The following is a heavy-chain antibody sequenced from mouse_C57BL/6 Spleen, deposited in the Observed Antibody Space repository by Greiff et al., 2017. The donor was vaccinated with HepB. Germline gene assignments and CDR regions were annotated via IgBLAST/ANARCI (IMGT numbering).Heavy chain of an antibody. CDR1: GYTFTSYD. D-gene: IGHD2-4*01. J-gene: IGHJ3*01. V-gene: IGHV1-85*01. CDR3: ARWSDYDGEFAY. CDR2: IYPSDGST. Sequence: VQLQQSGPELVKPGASVKLSCKASGYTFTSYDINWVKQRPGQGLEWIGWIYPSDGSTKYNEKFKGKATLTVDTASSTADRELHSLTSEDAAVYVCARWSDYDGEFAYWGQGTLVTVSA.